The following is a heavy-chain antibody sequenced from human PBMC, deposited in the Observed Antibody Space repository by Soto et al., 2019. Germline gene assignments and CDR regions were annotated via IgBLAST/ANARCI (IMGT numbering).Heavy chain of an antibody. CDR2: IFYTGST. V-gene: IGHV4-30-4*01. Sequence: PSETLSLTCSVSGGTINSGDYFWSWIRQPPGKGLEWIGSIFYTGSTYSSPSLKSRASLSMDTSKNLSSLRLSSLTAADPAVYFCARVKATLYRHYYYDYWGQVPPVTV. CDR3: ARVKATLYRHYYYDY. CDR1: GGTINSGDYF. J-gene: IGHJ4*02. D-gene: IGHD5-12*01.